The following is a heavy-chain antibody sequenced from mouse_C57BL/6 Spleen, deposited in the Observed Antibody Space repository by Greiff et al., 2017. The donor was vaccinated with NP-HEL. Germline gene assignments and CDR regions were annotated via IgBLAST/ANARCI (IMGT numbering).Heavy chain of an antibody. D-gene: IGHD2-4*01. V-gene: IGHV1-50*01. CDR3: ARGHDYAY. J-gene: IGHJ3*01. CDR1: GYTFTSYW. Sequence: VQLQQSGAELVKPGASVKLSCKASGYTFTSYWMQWVKQRPGQGLEWIGEIDPSDSYTNYNQKFKSKATLTVDTSSSTAYMQLSSLTSEDSAVYYCARGHDYAYWGQGTLVTVSA. CDR2: IDPSDSYT.